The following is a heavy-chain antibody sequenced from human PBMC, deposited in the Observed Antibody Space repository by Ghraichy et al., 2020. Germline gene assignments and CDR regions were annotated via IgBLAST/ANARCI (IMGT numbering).Heavy chain of an antibody. D-gene: IGHD6-19*01. V-gene: IGHV3-23*01. CDR2: ISGSGENT. CDR3: AKDPFMSSSWHGRSGNWFDP. CDR1: GFTFSTYA. J-gene: IGHJ5*02. Sequence: GGSLRLSCVASGFTFSTYAMTWVRQAPGKGLEWVSVISGSGENTDYADSVKGRFTISRDNSINTLYLQMSDLRDEDTATYYCAKDPFMSSSWHGRSGNWFDPWGQGTLVTVSS.